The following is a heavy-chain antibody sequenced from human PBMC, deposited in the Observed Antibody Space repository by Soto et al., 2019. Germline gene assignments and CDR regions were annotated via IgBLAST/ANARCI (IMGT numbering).Heavy chain of an antibody. CDR1: SGSISSGNW. CDR3: ARVFSSGSGWMFYFDF. J-gene: IGHJ4*02. D-gene: IGHD6-25*01. Sequence: QVQLQESGPGLVESSGTLSLTCEVSSGSISSGNWWSWVRQPPGKGLEWSGEIYYTGATNYNPSLKSRVTMTIDKSKDQFSLSLRSATAADTAVYYCARVFSSGSGWMFYFDFWGQGILVSVSS. CDR2: IYYTGAT. V-gene: IGHV4-4*02.